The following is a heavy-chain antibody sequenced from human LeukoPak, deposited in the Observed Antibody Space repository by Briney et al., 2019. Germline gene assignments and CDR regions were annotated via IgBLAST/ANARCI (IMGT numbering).Heavy chain of an antibody. J-gene: IGHJ5*02. Sequence: SETLSLTCAVYGGSFSGYYWSWIRQPPGKGLEWIGEINHSGSTNYNPSLKSRVTISVDTSKNQFSLKLSSVTAADTAVYYCAGKEGSWEWFDPWGQGTLVTVSS. D-gene: IGHD6-13*01. CDR3: AGKEGSWEWFDP. CDR2: INHSGST. V-gene: IGHV4-34*01. CDR1: GGSFSGYY.